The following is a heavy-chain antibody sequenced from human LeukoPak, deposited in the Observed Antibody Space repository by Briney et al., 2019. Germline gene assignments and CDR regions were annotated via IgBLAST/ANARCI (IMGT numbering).Heavy chain of an antibody. Sequence: GGSLRLSCAASGFTFSSYGRHWVRQAPGKGLEWVAFIRYDGSNKYYADSVKGRFTISRDNSKNTLYLQMNSLRAEDTAVYYCAKDPMVRGAIGRYFDYWGQGTLVTVSS. CDR1: GFTFSSYG. CDR2: IRYDGSNK. CDR3: AKDPMVRGAIGRYFDY. V-gene: IGHV3-30*02. J-gene: IGHJ4*02. D-gene: IGHD3-10*01.